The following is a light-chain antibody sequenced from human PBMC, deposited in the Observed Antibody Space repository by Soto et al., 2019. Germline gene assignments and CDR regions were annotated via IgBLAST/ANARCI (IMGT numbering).Light chain of an antibody. CDR2: EAS. CDR3: QQYITYPYA. V-gene: IGKV1-5*03. Sequence: DIQMTQSPSTLSASVGDRVTITCRASQSTSTWLAWYQQRPGKTPKLLISEASKLESGVPSRFSGSGSGTEFTLTISSLQPADFATDSCQQYITYPYAFGQGTKVEIK. J-gene: IGKJ1*01. CDR1: QSTSTW.